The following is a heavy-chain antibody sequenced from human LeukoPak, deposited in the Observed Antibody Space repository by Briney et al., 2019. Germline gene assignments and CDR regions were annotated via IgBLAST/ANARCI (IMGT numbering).Heavy chain of an antibody. D-gene: IGHD3-22*01. Sequence: PSETLSLTCTVSGGSISSYYWSWIRQPAGKGLEWIGRIYTSGSTNYNPSLKSRVTMSVDTSKNQFSLKLSSVTAADTAVNYCARDLRDSSGYYFWFDPWGQGTLVTVSS. CDR2: IYTSGST. J-gene: IGHJ5*02. V-gene: IGHV4-4*07. CDR3: ARDLRDSSGYYFWFDP. CDR1: GGSISSYY.